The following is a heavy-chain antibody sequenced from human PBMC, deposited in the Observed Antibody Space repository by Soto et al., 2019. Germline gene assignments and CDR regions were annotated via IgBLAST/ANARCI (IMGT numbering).Heavy chain of an antibody. CDR3: ARELARMTIVGVVIDGMDV. J-gene: IGHJ6*02. Sequence: GASVKVSCKASGYSFNSYGISWVRQAPGQGLEWMGWSSAYDGHTNYAQNLQGRVTMTTDTSTSTAYMELRSLRSDDTAVYYCARELARMTIVGVVIDGMDVWGQGTTLTV. V-gene: IGHV1-18*01. CDR1: GYSFNSYG. D-gene: IGHD3-3*01. CDR2: SSAYDGHT.